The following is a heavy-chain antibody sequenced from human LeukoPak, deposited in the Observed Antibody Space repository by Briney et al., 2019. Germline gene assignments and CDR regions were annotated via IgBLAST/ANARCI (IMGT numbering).Heavy chain of an antibody. Sequence: GESLKISCKGSGYSFTSYWISWVRQMPGKGLEWMGRIDPSDSYTNYSPSFQGHVTISADKSISTAYLQWSSLTVSDTAMYYCARPSSGWYVLDYWGQGTLVTVSS. D-gene: IGHD6-19*01. CDR1: GYSFTSYW. CDR3: ARPSSGWYVLDY. V-gene: IGHV5-10-1*01. J-gene: IGHJ4*02. CDR2: IDPSDSYT.